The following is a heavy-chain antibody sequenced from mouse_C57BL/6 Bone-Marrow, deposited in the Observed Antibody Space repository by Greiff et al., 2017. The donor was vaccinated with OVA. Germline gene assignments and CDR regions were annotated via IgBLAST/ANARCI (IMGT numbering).Heavy chain of an antibody. J-gene: IGHJ1*03. D-gene: IGHD1-1*01. Sequence: EVHLKQSGAELVRPGASVKLSCTASGFNIKDYYMHWVKQRPEQGLEWIGWIDPEDGDTEYAPKFQGKATMTADTSSNTAYLQLSSLTSEDTAVDYCTTGHDYGSSYRYLDDWGKGTTVTVSS. CDR3: TTGHDYGSSYRYLDD. CDR2: IDPEDGDT. CDR1: GFNIKDYY. V-gene: IGHV14-1*01.